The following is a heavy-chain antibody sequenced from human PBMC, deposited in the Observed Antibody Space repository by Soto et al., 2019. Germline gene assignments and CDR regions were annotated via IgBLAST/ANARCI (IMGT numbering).Heavy chain of an antibody. CDR2: INAGNGNT. Sequence: QVQLVQSGAEVKKPGASVKVSCKASGYTFTSYAMHWVRQAPGQRLEWMGWINAGNGNTKYSQKFQGRVTITRDTSASTAYMELSSLRSEDTAVYYCARDRGSSAWPLSLWYYYVMDFWAKGPRSPSP. CDR1: GYTFTSYA. D-gene: IGHD6-19*01. J-gene: IGHJ6*02. V-gene: IGHV1-3*01. CDR3: ARDRGSSAWPLSLWYYYVMDF.